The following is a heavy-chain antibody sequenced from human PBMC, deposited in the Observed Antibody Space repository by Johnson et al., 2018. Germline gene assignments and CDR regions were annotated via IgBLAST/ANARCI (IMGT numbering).Heavy chain of an antibody. CDR3: ARSDYPYYYYYGLDV. D-gene: IGHD1-26*01. Sequence: QVQLVQSGGGVVQPGTSLRLSCVASGLIFNNYAMHWVRQAPGKGLEWVAVIWYDGRNKDYADSVKGRFIVSRDNSKNTLYLQMNSLRDEATAVYYCARSDYPYYYYYGLDVWGQGTTVTVAS. J-gene: IGHJ6*02. CDR2: IWYDGRNK. CDR1: GLIFNNYA. V-gene: IGHV3-33*01.